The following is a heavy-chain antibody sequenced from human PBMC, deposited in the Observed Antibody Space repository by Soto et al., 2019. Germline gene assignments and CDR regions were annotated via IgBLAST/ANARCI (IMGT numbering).Heavy chain of an antibody. J-gene: IGHJ6*03. D-gene: IGHD2-15*01. V-gene: IGHV1-18*01. CDR1: GYPFTSYG. CDR3: AREYCSGGSCYPGDYYYYYLDV. Sequence: ASVKVSCKASGYPFTSYGISWVRQAPGQGLEWVAWISAYNGKRDTAQKFQGRVTMTQNTSTDTAHMELGSLTSEDTAVYYCAREYCSGGSCYPGDYYYYYLDVWGKGTTVTISS. CDR2: ISAYNGKR.